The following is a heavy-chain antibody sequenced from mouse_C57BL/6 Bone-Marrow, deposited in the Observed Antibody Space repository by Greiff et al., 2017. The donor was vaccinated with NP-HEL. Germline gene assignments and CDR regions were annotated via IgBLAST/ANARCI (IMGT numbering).Heavy chain of an antibody. J-gene: IGHJ1*03. Sequence: QVQLQQPGAELVKPGASVKMSCKASGYTFTSYWITWVKQRPGQGLEWIGDIYPGSGSTNYNEKFKSKATLTVDTSSSTAYMQLSSLTSEDSAVYYCAPYYYGSSEWYFDGWGTGTTVTVSS. CDR3: APYYYGSSEWYFDG. CDR2: IYPGSGST. V-gene: IGHV1-55*01. CDR1: GYTFTSYW. D-gene: IGHD1-1*01.